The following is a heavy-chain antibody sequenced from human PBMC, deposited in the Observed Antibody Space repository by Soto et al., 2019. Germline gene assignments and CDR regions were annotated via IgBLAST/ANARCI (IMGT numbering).Heavy chain of an antibody. Sequence: PGGSLRLSCAASGFTFSSYDMHWVRQATGKGLEWVSAIGTAGDTYYPGSVKGRFTISRENAKNSLYLQMNSLRAGDTAVYYCARGIIQASREINWFDPWGQGSLVTVSS. CDR2: IGTAGDT. D-gene: IGHD3-3*01. CDR3: ARGIIQASREINWFDP. J-gene: IGHJ5*02. V-gene: IGHV3-13*01. CDR1: GFTFSSYD.